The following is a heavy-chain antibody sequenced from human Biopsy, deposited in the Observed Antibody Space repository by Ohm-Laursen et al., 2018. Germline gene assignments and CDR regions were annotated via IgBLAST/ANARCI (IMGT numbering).Heavy chain of an antibody. V-gene: IGHV4-61*03. D-gene: IGHD4-23*01. Sequence: TLSLTCPVSGGSISNNNYYWSWIRQPPGKGLEWIGHISYTGYTSYNASLKSRVTISVDTSRNHFSLRLSSLTAADTAVYYCARGSNDFGGLYFPRWGQGTLVTVSS. CDR1: GGSISNNNYY. CDR2: ISYTGYT. CDR3: ARGSNDFGGLYFPR. J-gene: IGHJ4*02.